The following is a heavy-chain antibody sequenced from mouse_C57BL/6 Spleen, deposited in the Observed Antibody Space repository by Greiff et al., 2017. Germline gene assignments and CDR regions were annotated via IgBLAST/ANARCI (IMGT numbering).Heavy chain of an antibody. J-gene: IGHJ3*01. CDR2: IYPSDSAT. V-gene: IGHV1-61*01. Sequence: VQLQQPGAELVRPGSSVKLSCKASGYTFTSYWMDWVKQRPGQGLEWIGNIYPSDSATHYNQKFKDKATLTVDKSSSTAYMQLSSLTSEDSAVYYCARSEDGYYRFAYWGQGTLVTVSA. D-gene: IGHD2-3*01. CDR3: ARSEDGYYRFAY. CDR1: GYTFTSYW.